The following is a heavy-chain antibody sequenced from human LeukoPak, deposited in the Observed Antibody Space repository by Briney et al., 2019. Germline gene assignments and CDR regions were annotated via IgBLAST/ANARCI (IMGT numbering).Heavy chain of an antibody. V-gene: IGHV4-59*01. Sequence: TSETLSLTCTLSGGSISTYYWSWVRQPPGKGLEWIGYIYYTGSTDYNPSLKSRVTMSVDTSKNQFSLKLSSVTAADTAVYSCARGSVRGEFDPWGQGTLVTVSS. J-gene: IGHJ5*02. D-gene: IGHD3-10*01. CDR2: IYYTGST. CDR1: GGSISTYY. CDR3: ARGSVRGEFDP.